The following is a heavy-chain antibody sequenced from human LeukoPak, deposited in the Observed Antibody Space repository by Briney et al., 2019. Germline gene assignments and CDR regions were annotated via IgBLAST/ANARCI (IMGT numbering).Heavy chain of an antibody. Sequence: GGSLRLSCAASGFTFSSSAMSWVRQVPGKGLEWVSGISASGGSTYYADSVKGRFSISRDNSKNTLYLQMNSLRAEDTAVYYCAKDRNSEGGAAKNYWGQGTLVTVSS. CDR2: ISASGGST. CDR1: GFTFSSSA. CDR3: AKDRNSEGGAAKNY. D-gene: IGHD1-26*01. J-gene: IGHJ4*02. V-gene: IGHV3-23*01.